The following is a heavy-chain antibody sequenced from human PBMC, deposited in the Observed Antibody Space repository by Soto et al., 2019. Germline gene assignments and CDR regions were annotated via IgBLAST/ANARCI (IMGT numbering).Heavy chain of an antibody. CDR1: GGTFSSYT. CDR3: ARVHGIAAAFDY. CDR2: IIPILGIA. Sequence: SVKVSCKASGGTFSSYTISWVRQAPGQGLEWMGRIIPILGIANYAQKFQGRVTITADKSTSTAYMELSSLRSEDTAVYYCARVHGIAAAFDYWGQGTLVTVSS. D-gene: IGHD6-13*01. J-gene: IGHJ4*02. V-gene: IGHV1-69*02.